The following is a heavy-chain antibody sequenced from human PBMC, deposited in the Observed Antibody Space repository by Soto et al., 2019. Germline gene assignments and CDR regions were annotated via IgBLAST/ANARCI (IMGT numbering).Heavy chain of an antibody. V-gene: IGHV1-3*01. CDR3: ARESNNWNYGSDWFDP. Sequence: GASVKVSCKASGYTFTSYAMHWVRQAPGQRLEWMGWINAGNGNTKYSQKFQGRVTITRDTSASTAYMELSSLRSEDTAVYYCARESNNWNYGSDWFDPWGQGTLVTVSS. CDR1: GYTFTSYA. J-gene: IGHJ5*02. CDR2: INAGNGNT. D-gene: IGHD1-7*01.